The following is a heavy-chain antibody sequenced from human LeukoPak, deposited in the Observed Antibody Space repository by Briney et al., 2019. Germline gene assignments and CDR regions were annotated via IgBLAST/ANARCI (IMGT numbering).Heavy chain of an antibody. CDR2: IYYSGIT. Sequence: SESLSLTCTVSDGSITRSSYYWGWIRQTPGEGLDWIGSIYYSGITYYNPSLQGRVTMSVDTSKNQFSLKLNSVTVADTAVYYCARLRVTTGFDYWDQGIPVTVSS. CDR1: DGSITRSSYY. J-gene: IGHJ4*02. CDR3: ARLRVTTGFDY. V-gene: IGHV4-39*01. D-gene: IGHD2-21*02.